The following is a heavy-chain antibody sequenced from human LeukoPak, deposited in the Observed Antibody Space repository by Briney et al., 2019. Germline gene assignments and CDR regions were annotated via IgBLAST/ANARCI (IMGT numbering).Heavy chain of an antibody. Sequence: SGGSLRLSCAASGFTFSSYAMSWVRQAPGKGLEWVSAISGSGGSTYYADSVEGRFTISRDNSKNTLYLQMNSLRAEDTAVYYCAKDRDSGYPNWFDPWGQGTLVTVSS. CDR3: AKDRDSGYPNWFDP. V-gene: IGHV3-23*01. CDR1: GFTFSSYA. CDR2: ISGSGGST. J-gene: IGHJ5*02. D-gene: IGHD5-12*01.